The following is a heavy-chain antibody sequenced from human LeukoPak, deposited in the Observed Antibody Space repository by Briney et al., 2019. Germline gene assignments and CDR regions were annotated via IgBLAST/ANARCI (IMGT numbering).Heavy chain of an antibody. V-gene: IGHV3-23*01. CDR2: ISGSGGST. CDR1: VVSFSSYS. D-gene: IGHD3-10*01. CDR3: AKDAIRITMVRGASYMDV. Sequence: GGSLRLSCAASVVSFSSYSTNSVRHAPGEGLEWVSAISGSGGSTYYADFVKGRFTISRDNYMNTLYLQMNSLRAEDTAVYYCAKDAIRITMVRGASYMDVWGKGTTVTVSS. J-gene: IGHJ6*03.